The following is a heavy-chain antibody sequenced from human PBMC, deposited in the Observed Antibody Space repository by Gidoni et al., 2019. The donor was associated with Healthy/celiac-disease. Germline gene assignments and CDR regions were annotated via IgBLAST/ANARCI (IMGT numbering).Heavy chain of an antibody. CDR2: ISGSGGST. CDR1: GFTFSSYA. V-gene: IGHV3-23*01. J-gene: IGHJ4*02. D-gene: IGHD2-21*02. Sequence: EVRLLESGGGLVPPGGSLRLSCADSGFTFSSYAMSWVRQAPGKVLEGVSAISGSGGSTYYADSVKGRFTISRDNSKNTLYLQMNSLRAEDTAVYYCAKAPHIVVVTAITGLADYWGQGTLVTVSS. CDR3: AKAPHIVVVTAITGLADY.